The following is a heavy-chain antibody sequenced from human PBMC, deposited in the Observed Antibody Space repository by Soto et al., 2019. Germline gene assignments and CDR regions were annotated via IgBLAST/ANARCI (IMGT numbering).Heavy chain of an antibody. CDR1: GGTFSNDI. CDR3: VRDSPIGSTYSGYDGIDY. V-gene: IGHV1-69*08. CDR2: IIPLLDIA. J-gene: IGHJ4*02. D-gene: IGHD5-12*01. Sequence: QVQVVQSGAEVKKPGSSVKVSCKASGGTFSNDIITWVRQAPGQGLEWMGRIIPLLDIANYAQKFQGRVTITAEKSTSTAYRELNSLRSEDTAVYYCVRDSPIGSTYSGYDGIDYWGQGTLVTVSS.